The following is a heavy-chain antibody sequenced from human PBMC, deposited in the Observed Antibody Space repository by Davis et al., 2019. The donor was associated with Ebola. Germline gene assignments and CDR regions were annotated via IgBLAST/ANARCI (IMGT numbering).Heavy chain of an antibody. Sequence: AASVKVSCKASGYTFTTYDIHWVRQATGQGLEWMGWMNPNSENTGYAQKFQGRVTMTRSTSISTAYMELSRLRTEDTAVYYCAGGGYFDWLTRWHYYGMDVWGQGTTVTVSS. D-gene: IGHD3-9*01. CDR2: MNPNSENT. CDR3: AGGGYFDWLTRWHYYGMDV. V-gene: IGHV1-8*01. J-gene: IGHJ6*02. CDR1: GYTFTTYD.